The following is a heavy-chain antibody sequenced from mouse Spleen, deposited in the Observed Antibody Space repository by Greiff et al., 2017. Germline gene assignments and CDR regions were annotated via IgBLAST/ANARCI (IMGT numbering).Heavy chain of an antibody. CDR1: GYAFSSYW. CDR2: IYPGDGDT. J-gene: IGHJ4*01. CDR3: ARRGYYYRAMDY. V-gene: IGHV1-80*01. D-gene: IGHD1-1*01. Sequence: VKLVESGAELVKPGASVKISCKASGYAFSSYWMNWVKQRPGKGLEWIGQIYPGDGDTNYNGKFKGKATLTADKSSSTAYMQLSSLTSEDSAVYFCARRGYYYRAMDYWGQGTSVTVSS.